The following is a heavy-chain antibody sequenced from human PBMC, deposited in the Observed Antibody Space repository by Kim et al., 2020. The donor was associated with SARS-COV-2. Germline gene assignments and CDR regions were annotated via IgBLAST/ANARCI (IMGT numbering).Heavy chain of an antibody. Sequence: GGSLRLSCAASGFTFSSSGMHWVRQGPGKGLEWGAVISYDGSNKNYVDSLKGRFTISRDNSKNTLYLQMNSLRAEDTAVYYCARGIASYSSGWIYYYYGMDVWGQGTTVTVSS. D-gene: IGHD6-19*01. CDR3: ARGIASYSSGWIYYYYGMDV. CDR1: GFTFSSSG. CDR2: ISYDGSNK. V-gene: IGHV3-30*04. J-gene: IGHJ6*02.